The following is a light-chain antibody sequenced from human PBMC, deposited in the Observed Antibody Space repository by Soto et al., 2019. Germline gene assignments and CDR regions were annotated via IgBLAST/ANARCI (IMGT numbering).Light chain of an antibody. CDR2: GVS. CDR3: QQYGSSGT. J-gene: IGKJ1*01. V-gene: IGKV3-20*01. CDR1: QSVRSTY. Sequence: EIVMTQSPVTLSVSPGERATLSCRASQSVRSTYLAWYQQKPGQAPRLLIFGVSNRAAGIPARFSGSGSGTEFTLTISRLEPEDFAVYYCQQYGSSGTFGQGTKVDIK.